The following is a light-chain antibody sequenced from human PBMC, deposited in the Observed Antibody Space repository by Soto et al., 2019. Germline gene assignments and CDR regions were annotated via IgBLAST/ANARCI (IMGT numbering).Light chain of an antibody. J-gene: IGKJ5*01. CDR2: AAS. CDR1: QVISTS. Sequence: DIQMTQSPSFLSTSIGESVTITCRASQVISTSLAWYQVKPGKAPKLLIYAASTLENGVPSRFSATVSGTEFSLTITSLQPEDFATYYCQQLFDSPITFGQGTRLQIK. CDR3: QQLFDSPIT. V-gene: IGKV1-9*01.